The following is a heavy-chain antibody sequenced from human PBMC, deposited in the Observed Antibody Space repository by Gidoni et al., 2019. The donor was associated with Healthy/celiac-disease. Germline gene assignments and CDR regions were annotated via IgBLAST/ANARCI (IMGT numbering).Heavy chain of an antibody. D-gene: IGHD2-2*02. CDR2: ISYDGSNK. CDR1: GFTFSSYG. CDR3: AKDGGRVGTFYTTYYFDY. Sequence: QVQLVESGGGVFQPGRSLRLSCAASGFTFSSYGMHWVRQAPGKGLEWVAVISYDGSNKYYADSVKGRFTISRDNSKNTLYLQMNSLRAEDTAVYYCAKDGGRVGTFYTTYYFDYWGQGTLVTVSS. V-gene: IGHV3-30*18. J-gene: IGHJ4*02.